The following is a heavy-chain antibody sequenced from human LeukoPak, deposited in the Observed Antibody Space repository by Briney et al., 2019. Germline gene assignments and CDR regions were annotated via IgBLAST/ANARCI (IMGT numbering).Heavy chain of an antibody. CDR3: AIGANHCFTF. J-gene: IGHJ4*02. D-gene: IGHD4-17*01. Sequence: GGSLRLSCGASGFTFSTSAMDWVGQAPGKGLEWVAFLQTDGNTKNYADSVKGRFTISRDISKNTLYLQMNSLRPDDTALYFCAIGANHCFTFWGQGTQVTVSS. CDR1: GFTFSTSA. V-gene: IGHV3-30*02. CDR2: LQTDGNTK.